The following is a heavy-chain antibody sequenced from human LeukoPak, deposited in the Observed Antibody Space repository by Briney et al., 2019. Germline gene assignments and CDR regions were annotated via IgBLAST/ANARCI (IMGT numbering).Heavy chain of an antibody. CDR3: ARVGCSSTSCYFSMDV. J-gene: IGHJ6*02. CDR1: GDSVSSNDAT. CDR2: TYYRSKWYN. Sequence: SQTLSLTCAISGDSVSSNDATWNWIRQSPSRGLEWLGRTYYRSKWYNDYAVSVKSRITINPDTSKNQFSLQLNSVTPEDTAVYYCARVGCSSTSCYFSMDVWGQGTTVTVSS. D-gene: IGHD2-2*01. V-gene: IGHV6-1*01.